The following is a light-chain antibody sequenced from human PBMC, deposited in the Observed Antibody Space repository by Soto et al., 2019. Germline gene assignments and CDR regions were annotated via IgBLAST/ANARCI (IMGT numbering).Light chain of an antibody. CDR1: QSVSSGY. Sequence: EIVLTQSPGTLSFSPGQRATLSCRATQSVSSGYLAWYQKKPGQAPRLLIYAASNRANGIPDRFSGSGSGTEFTLSISSLQSDDFAVYYCQQYNTWPWTFGQGTKVEIK. CDR3: QQYNTWPWT. V-gene: IGKV3-20*01. J-gene: IGKJ1*01. CDR2: AAS.